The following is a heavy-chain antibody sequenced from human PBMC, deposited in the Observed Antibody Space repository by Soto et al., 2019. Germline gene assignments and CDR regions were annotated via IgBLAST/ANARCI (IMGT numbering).Heavy chain of an antibody. CDR3: ARVTNYRYFDL. V-gene: IGHV3-11*01. CDR1: GFTFSDYY. J-gene: IGHJ2*01. Sequence: PGGSLRLSCAASGFTFSDYYMTCVRQAPGKGLEWVSSITPRGKTNYYSDSVKGRFTISRDNAKNSVSLHLASLSVGDTAVYYFARVTNYRYFDLWGRGVLVTVSS. CDR2: ITPRGKTN.